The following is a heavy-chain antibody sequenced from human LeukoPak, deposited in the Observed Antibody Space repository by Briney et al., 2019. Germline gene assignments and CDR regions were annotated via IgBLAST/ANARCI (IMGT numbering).Heavy chain of an antibody. CDR1: GGSISSYY. V-gene: IGHV4-59*08. Sequence: SETLSLTCTVSGGSISSYYWSWIRQPPGKGLEWIGYIYYSGSTNYNPSLKSRVTISVDTSKNQFSLKLSSVTAADTAVYYCARCTYSSDWQYYFDYWGQGTLVTVSS. D-gene: IGHD6-19*01. CDR3: ARCTYSSDWQYYFDY. J-gene: IGHJ4*02. CDR2: IYYSGST.